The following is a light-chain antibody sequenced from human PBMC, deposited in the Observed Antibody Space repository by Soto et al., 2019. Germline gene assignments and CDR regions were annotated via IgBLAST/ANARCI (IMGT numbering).Light chain of an antibody. CDR2: AVT. CDR3: SSYAGNNNSYV. CDR1: SSDVGGYNY. V-gene: IGLV2-8*01. Sequence: QSVLTQPPSASGSPGQSVTISCTGTSSDVGGYNYVSWYQHHPGKAPKLMIYAVTNRPSGVPDRFSASKSGNTASLTVSGLQAEDEADYYCSSYAGNNNSYVFGTGTKVTVL. J-gene: IGLJ1*01.